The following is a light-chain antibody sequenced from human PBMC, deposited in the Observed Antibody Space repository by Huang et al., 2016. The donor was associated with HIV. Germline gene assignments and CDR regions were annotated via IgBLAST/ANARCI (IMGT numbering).Light chain of an antibody. Sequence: IQLTQFPSSLSASVVDRVTISCRASQGISSYLAWYQQKPGKAPKLLIYAASTLQSWVPSRFIGSGSGTDFTLTITSLQPEDFATYYCQQLNGYPLTFGGGTKVEIK. CDR2: AAS. CDR1: QGISSY. V-gene: IGKV1-9*01. CDR3: QQLNGYPLT. J-gene: IGKJ4*01.